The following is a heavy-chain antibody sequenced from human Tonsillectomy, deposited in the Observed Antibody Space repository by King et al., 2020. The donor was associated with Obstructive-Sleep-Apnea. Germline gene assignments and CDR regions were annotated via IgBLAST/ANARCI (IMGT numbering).Heavy chain of an antibody. V-gene: IGHV3-49*03. CDR3: TRDLGYYDTSGYLGFY. CDR1: GFTFGDDA. CDR2: IRWKVYGGGT. D-gene: IGHD3-22*01. J-gene: IGHJ4*02. Sequence: VQLVESGGGLVQPGRSLRLSCTASGFTFGDDAMSCFCQAPGKGLEWGVFIRWKVYGGGTEYVESVKGRFTISRDDFKSIAYLQMTSLKTEDTAVYYCTRDLGYYDTSGYLGFYWGQGTLVTVSS.